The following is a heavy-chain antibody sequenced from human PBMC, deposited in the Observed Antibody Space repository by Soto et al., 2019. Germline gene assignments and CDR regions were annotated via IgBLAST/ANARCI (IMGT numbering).Heavy chain of an antibody. V-gene: IGHV6-1*01. CDR3: ERDAHQLAVGVDS. Sequence: SQTLSLTCAISGDSVSSNSAAWNWIRQSPSRGLEWLGRTYYRSKWYNDYAVSVKSRITINPDTSKNQFSLQLNSVTPEDTAVIYGERDAHQLAVGVDSGGKGTPFTVP. D-gene: IGHD2-2*01. CDR1: GDSVSSNSAA. J-gene: IGHJ4*02. CDR2: TYYRSKWYN.